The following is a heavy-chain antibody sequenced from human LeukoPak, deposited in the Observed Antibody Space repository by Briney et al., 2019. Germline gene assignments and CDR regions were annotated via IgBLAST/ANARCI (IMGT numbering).Heavy chain of an antibody. CDR3: ASTQPRYCSSTSCYLMTNWFDP. CDR1: GGTFSSYA. Sequence: ASVKVSCKASGGTFSSYAISWVRQAPGQGLEWMGGIIPIFGTANYAQKFQGRVTITADESTSTAYMELSSLRSEDTAVYYCASTQPRYCSSTSCYLMTNWFDPWGQGTLVTVSS. D-gene: IGHD2-2*01. V-gene: IGHV1-69*13. CDR2: IIPIFGTA. J-gene: IGHJ5*02.